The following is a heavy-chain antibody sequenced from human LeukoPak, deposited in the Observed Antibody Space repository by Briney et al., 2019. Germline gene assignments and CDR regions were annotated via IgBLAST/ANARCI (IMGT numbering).Heavy chain of an antibody. V-gene: IGHV3-23*01. CDR2: ISGSDGST. CDR3: AKAPSSSIYIGGDH. D-gene: IGHD6-13*01. J-gene: IGHJ4*02. Sequence: PGGSLRLSCAGSGFTFSTYAMTWVRQAPGKGLEWVSAISGSDGSTFYADSVKGRFTISRDNSKNTLYLQRNSLRADDTAVYYCAKAPSSSIYIGGDHWGQGTLVTVSS. CDR1: GFTFSTYA.